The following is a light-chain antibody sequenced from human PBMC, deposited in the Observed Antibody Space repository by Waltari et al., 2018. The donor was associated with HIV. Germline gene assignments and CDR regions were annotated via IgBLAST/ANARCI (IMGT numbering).Light chain of an antibody. V-gene: IGLV2-14*01. J-gene: IGLJ1*01. CDR3: CSYTSTTAFDV. CDR2: EVS. Sequence: QSALTQPASVSGSPGQSVTISCTGTSSAIGGYNYVSWYQQHPGKAPKLIISEVSNRPSGVSERFSGSKSGNTASLTISGLQAEDEADYYCCSYTSTTAFDVFGTGTRVSVL. CDR1: SSAIGGYNY.